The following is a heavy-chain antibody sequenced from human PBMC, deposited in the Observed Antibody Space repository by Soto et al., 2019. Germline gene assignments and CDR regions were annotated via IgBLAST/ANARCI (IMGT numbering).Heavy chain of an antibody. CDR3: AKDRVGGTFYTPLGF. CDR1: GFNFDNYG. D-gene: IGHD1-7*01. V-gene: IGHV3-30*18. Sequence: LRLSCQAPGFNFDNYGMHWVRQAPGKGLEWVAVITYDGSNKYYADSVKGRFTISRDNSKNTLSLHLNTLKPEDTAVYHCAKDRVGGTFYTPLGFWGQGTLVTVSS. CDR2: ITYDGSNK. J-gene: IGHJ4*02.